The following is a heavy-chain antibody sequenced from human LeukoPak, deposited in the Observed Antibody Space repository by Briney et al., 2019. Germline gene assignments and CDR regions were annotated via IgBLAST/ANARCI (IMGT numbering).Heavy chain of an antibody. CDR2: IIPIFGTA. J-gene: IGHJ3*02. D-gene: IGHD1-14*01. CDR1: GGTFSSYA. V-gene: IGHV1-69*05. Sequence: SVKVSCKASGGTFSSYAISWVRQAPGQGLERMGGIIPIFGTANYAQKFQGRVTITTDESTSTAYMELSSLRSEDTAVYYCAREEPGVMGAFDIWGQGTMVTVSS. CDR3: AREEPGVMGAFDI.